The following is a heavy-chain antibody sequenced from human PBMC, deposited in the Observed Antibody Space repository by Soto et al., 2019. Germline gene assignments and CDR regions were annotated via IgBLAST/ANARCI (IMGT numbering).Heavy chain of an antibody. Sequence: QVQLQESGPGLVKPSETLSLTCTVSGASISSGSHYWSWIRQPPGKGLEWSGYIYHTGGTNYNPSINSRVTMSVDASKTQFSLKLNSVTAADTAVYYCTRGGKIAAAVVDYWGQGTLVTVSS. J-gene: IGHJ4*02. D-gene: IGHD6-13*01. CDR1: GASISSGSHY. V-gene: IGHV4-61*01. CDR3: TRGGKIAAAVVDY. CDR2: IYHTGGT.